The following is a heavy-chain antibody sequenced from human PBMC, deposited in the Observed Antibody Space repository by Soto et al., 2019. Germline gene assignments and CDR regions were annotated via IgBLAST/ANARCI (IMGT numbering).Heavy chain of an antibody. J-gene: IGHJ4*02. D-gene: IGHD2-15*01. CDR1: GYTFTSYA. CDR2: INAGNGNT. CDR3: ARDMARYCSGGSCYSGDY. V-gene: IGHV1-3*01. Sequence: GASVKVSCKASGYTFTSYAMHWVRQAPGQRLEWMGWINAGNGNTKYSQKLQGRVTMTTDTSTSTAYMELRSLRSDDTAVYYCARDMARYCSGGSCYSGDYWGQGTLVTVSS.